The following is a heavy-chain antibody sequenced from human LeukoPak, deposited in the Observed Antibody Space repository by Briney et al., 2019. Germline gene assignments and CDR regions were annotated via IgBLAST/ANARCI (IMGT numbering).Heavy chain of an antibody. CDR3: EGPSGAYDS. V-gene: IGHV1-24*01. Sequence: ASVKVSCKVSGHAVTEFSIHWVRQAPGKGLEWLGGFDPEDGKTVYAQSFQGRLTMTEDTSTDTAYMELDRLTSDDTAVYFCEGPSGAYDSWGQGTLVIVSS. J-gene: IGHJ5*01. CDR1: GHAVTEFS. D-gene: IGHD1-26*01. CDR2: FDPEDGKT.